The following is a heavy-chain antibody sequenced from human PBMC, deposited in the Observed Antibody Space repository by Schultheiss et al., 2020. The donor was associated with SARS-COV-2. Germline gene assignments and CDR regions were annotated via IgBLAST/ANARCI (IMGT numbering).Heavy chain of an antibody. CDR2: ISSSSSTI. Sequence: GGSLRLSCAASGFTFSSYSMNWVRQAPGKGLEWVSFISSSSSTIYYADSVKGRFTISRDNAKNSLYLQMNSLRAEDTAVYYCASGDYSPQFDSWGQGTLVTVAS. CDR1: GFTFSSYS. CDR3: ASGDYSPQFDS. J-gene: IGHJ5*01. V-gene: IGHV3-48*04. D-gene: IGHD4-11*01.